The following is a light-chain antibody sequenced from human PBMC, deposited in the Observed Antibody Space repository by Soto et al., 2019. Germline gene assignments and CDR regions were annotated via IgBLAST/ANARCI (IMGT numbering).Light chain of an antibody. V-gene: IGKV3-11*01. Sequence: EIVMTQSPAPLSVSPGGGATPSLRASQSVSSNLAWYQQKPGQAPRLLIYDASNRATDIPARFSGSGSGTDFTLTISSLEPEDFAVYYCQQRTNWITFGQGTRLEIK. CDR2: DAS. J-gene: IGKJ5*01. CDR1: QSVSSN. CDR3: QQRTNWIT.